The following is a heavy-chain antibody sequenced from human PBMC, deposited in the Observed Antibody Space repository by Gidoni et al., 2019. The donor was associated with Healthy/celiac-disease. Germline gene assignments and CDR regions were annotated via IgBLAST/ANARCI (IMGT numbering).Heavy chain of an antibody. V-gene: IGHV3-30*18. Sequence: QVQLVESGGGVVQPGRSLRLSCAASGFTFSSYGMHWVRQAPGKGLEWVAVISYDGSNKYYADSVKGRFTISRDNSKNTLYLQMNSLRAEDTAVYYCAKDWGEEYDSSGYYFSSVDYWGQGTLVTVSS. CDR3: AKDWGEEYDSSGYYFSSVDY. CDR1: GFTFSSYG. J-gene: IGHJ4*02. CDR2: ISYDGSNK. D-gene: IGHD3-22*01.